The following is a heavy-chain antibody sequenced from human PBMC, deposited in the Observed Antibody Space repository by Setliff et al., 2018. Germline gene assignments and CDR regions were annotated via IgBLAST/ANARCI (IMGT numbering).Heavy chain of an antibody. Sequence: LSLTCTVSGYSISSGYIWGWIRQPPGKGLEWVSYIGESGNNIHYADSVKGRFTISRDNAKNSLYLQMNSLRVEDTALYYCARDGNNWNDLDYWGHGTLVTRLL. D-gene: IGHD1-20*01. V-gene: IGHV3-11*04. CDR2: IGESGNNI. J-gene: IGHJ4*01. CDR1: GYSISSGYI. CDR3: ARDGNNWNDLDY.